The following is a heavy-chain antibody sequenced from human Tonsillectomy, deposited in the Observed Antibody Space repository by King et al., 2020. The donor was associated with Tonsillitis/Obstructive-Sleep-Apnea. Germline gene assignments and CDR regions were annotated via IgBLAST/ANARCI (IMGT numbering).Heavy chain of an antibody. CDR1: GFTFNRNG. CDR2: ISYDGSYK. J-gene: IGHJ4*02. Sequence: VQLVESGGGVVQPGRSLRLSCAASGFTFNRNGMHWVRQAPGKGLEWVAIISYDGSYKYYVDSVKGRFTISRDNSKNTLYLQMNSLRAEDTAVYYCAKYRSSGWSLDSWGQGTLVTVSS. CDR3: AKYRSSGWSLDS. V-gene: IGHV3-30*18. D-gene: IGHD6-13*01.